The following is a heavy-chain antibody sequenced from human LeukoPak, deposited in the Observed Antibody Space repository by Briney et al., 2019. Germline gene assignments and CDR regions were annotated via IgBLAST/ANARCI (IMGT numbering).Heavy chain of an antibody. CDR2: IHHSGST. CDR3: ASKDNKPGLGTFDI. Sequence: SETLSLTCTVSGGSISTNNWWSWVRQPPGKGLAWIGEIHHSGSTNYNPSLESRVTISVDKSKSQFSLRLSSVTAADTAVYYCASKDNKPGLGTFDIWGQGTMATVSS. V-gene: IGHV4-4*02. CDR1: GGSISTNNW. J-gene: IGHJ3*02. D-gene: IGHD7-27*01.